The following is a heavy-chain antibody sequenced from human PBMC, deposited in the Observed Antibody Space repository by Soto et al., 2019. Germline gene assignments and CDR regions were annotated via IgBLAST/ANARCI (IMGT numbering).Heavy chain of an antibody. V-gene: IGHV3-33*01. CDR3: ARSIAVADPAWAFDI. Sequence: GGSLRLSCAASGFTFSSYGMHWVRQAPGKGLEWVAVIWYDGSNKYYADSVKGRFTISRDNSKNTLYLQMNSLRAEDTAVYYCARSIAVADPAWAFDIWGQGTMVTVSS. CDR2: IWYDGSNK. J-gene: IGHJ3*02. CDR1: GFTFSSYG. D-gene: IGHD6-19*01.